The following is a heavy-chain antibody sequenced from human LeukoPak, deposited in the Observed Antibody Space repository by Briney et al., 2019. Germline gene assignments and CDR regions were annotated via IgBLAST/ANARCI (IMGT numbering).Heavy chain of an antibody. CDR3: ARGGDSSSWYPDAFDI. CDR2: INPNSGGT. D-gene: IGHD6-13*01. CDR1: GYTFTGYY. Sequence: ASVKVSCKASGYTFTGYYMHWVRPAPGQGLEWMGWINPNSGGTNYAQKFQGRVTMTRDTSISTAYMELSRLRSDDTAVYYCARGGDSSSWYPDAFDIWGQGTMVTVSS. V-gene: IGHV1-2*02. J-gene: IGHJ3*02.